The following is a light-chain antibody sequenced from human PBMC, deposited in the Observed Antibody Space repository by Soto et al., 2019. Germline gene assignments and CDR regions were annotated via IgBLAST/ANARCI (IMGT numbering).Light chain of an antibody. V-gene: IGKV3-20*01. CDR2: GAS. CDR3: QQHGTSPI. Sequence: EVVLTQSPGTLSLSPGERATLSCRASQAVSSILLAWYQQKPGQAPRLLIYGASSRVTGIPDRFSGSGSGTDFTLTVSRLQPEEFAVYYCQQHGTSPIFGGGTKVEIK. J-gene: IGKJ4*01. CDR1: QAVSSIL.